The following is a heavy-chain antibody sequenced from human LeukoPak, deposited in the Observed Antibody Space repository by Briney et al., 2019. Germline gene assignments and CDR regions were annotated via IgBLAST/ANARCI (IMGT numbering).Heavy chain of an antibody. J-gene: IGHJ4*02. CDR2: ISYSGST. Sequence: SETLSLTCTVSGGSISSDYWSWIRQPPGKELGWIGYISYSGSTKYNPSLKSRVTISVDTSKNQFSLRLSSVTAADTAVYYCARHDRLGAKYTYGPMYYWGQGTLVTVSS. D-gene: IGHD5-18*01. V-gene: IGHV4-59*08. CDR3: ARHDRLGAKYTYGPMYY. CDR1: GGSISSDY.